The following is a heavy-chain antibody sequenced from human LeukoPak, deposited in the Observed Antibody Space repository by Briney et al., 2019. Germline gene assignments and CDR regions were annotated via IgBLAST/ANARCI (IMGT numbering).Heavy chain of an antibody. Sequence: GGSLRLSCAASGFTFSSYAMHWVRQAPGKGLEWVAVISYDGSNKYYADSVKGRFTISRDNSKNTLYLQMNSLRAEDTAVYYCARDRHYYDSSGYYVDYWGQGTLVTVSS. CDR1: GFTFSSYA. CDR2: ISYDGSNK. J-gene: IGHJ4*02. CDR3: ARDRHYYDSSGYYVDY. D-gene: IGHD3-22*01. V-gene: IGHV3-30*14.